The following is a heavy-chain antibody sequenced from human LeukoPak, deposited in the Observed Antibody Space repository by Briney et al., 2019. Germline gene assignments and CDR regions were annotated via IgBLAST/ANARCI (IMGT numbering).Heavy chain of an antibody. Sequence: GESLKISCKGSGYSFTSYWIGWVRQMPGKGLEWMGIIYPGDSDTRYSPSFQGQVTISADKSISTAYLQWSSLKASDTAMYYCAKWADSRGWYVDYWGQGTLVTVSS. V-gene: IGHV5-51*01. CDR3: AKWADSRGWYVDY. D-gene: IGHD6-19*01. CDR2: IYPGDSDT. CDR1: GYSFTSYW. J-gene: IGHJ4*02.